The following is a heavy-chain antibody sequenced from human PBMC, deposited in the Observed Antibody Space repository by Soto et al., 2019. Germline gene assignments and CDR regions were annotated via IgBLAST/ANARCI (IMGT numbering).Heavy chain of an antibody. J-gene: IGHJ4*02. Sequence: QVHLQQWGAGLLKPSETLSLTCAVNGGAFNGYYWTWIRQSPGKGLQWIGEINHSGTVDYNPSLKSRVTFSHDTSKKQLSLTLTSVTAADTAVYYCARAGAALVRGSIGGFDYWGQGTLVTVSS. D-gene: IGHD3-10*01. CDR3: ARAGAALVRGSIGGFDY. CDR1: GGAFNGYY. V-gene: IGHV4-34*01. CDR2: INHSGTV.